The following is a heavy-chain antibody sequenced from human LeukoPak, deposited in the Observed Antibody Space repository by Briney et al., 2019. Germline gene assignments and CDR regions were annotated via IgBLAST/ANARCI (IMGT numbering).Heavy chain of an antibody. J-gene: IGHJ4*02. Sequence: GGSLRLSCAASGFTFYAYAMTWVRQAPGKGLEWVSGIGGSGDSTIYADSVRGRFTTSRDNSKDTLYLQMNNLRAEDTAIYYCAKDAWTYCSDCSRGRTSLYYWGQGTLVTVSS. CDR3: AKDAWTYCSDCSRGRTSLYY. D-gene: IGHD2-15*01. V-gene: IGHV3-23*01. CDR2: IGGSGDST. CDR1: GFTFYAYA.